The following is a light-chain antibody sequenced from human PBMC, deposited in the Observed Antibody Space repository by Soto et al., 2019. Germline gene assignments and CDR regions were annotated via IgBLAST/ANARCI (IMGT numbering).Light chain of an antibody. CDR2: GAS. CDR1: QSVSSN. Sequence: EILMTQSPATLSVSPGERATVSCRASQSVSSNLAWYQQKPGQAPRLLIYGASTRATGIPARFSGSGSGTEFTLTISSLQSEDFALYYCQQRSKWPVTFGGGTKVDIK. CDR3: QQRSKWPVT. V-gene: IGKV3-15*01. J-gene: IGKJ4*01.